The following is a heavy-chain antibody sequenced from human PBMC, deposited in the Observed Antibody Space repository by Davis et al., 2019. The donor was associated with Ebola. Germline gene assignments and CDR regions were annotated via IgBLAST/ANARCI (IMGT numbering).Heavy chain of an antibody. CDR3: ARLLYDFWSGYSDY. J-gene: IGHJ4*02. V-gene: IGHV4-59*12. Sequence: MPSETLSLTCTVSGGSISSYYWSWIRQPPGKGLEWIGNVYYSGSSNYNPSLKSRVTISVDTSKNQFSLKLSSVTAADTAVYYCARLLYDFWSGYSDYWGQGTLVTVSS. CDR2: VYYSGSS. CDR1: GGSISSYY. D-gene: IGHD3-3*01.